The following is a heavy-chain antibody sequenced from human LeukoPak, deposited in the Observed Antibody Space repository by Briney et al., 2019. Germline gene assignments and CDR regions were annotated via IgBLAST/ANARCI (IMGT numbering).Heavy chain of an antibody. CDR1: GYTFTGYY. V-gene: IGHV1-2*02. J-gene: IGHJ4*02. Sequence: ASVKVSCKASGYTFTGYYMHWVRQAPGQGLEWMGWINPNSGGTNYAQKFQGRVTMTRDTSIRTAYMELSRLRSDDTAVYYCAREGDSMVRGVIITYTLKGTTPSYWGQGALVTVSS. CDR3: AREGDSMVRGVIITYTLKGTTPSY. CDR2: INPNSGGT. D-gene: IGHD3-10*01.